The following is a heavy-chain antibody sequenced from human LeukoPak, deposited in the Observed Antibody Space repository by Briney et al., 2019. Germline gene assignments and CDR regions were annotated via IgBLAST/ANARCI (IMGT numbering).Heavy chain of an antibody. CDR2: MNRDGSDK. Sequence: GGSLRLSCAASGFTFSGCWMSWVRQAPGKGLEWVANMNRDGSDKYYVDSVKGRFTISRDNAKNSLYLQMNSLRAEDTAVYYCARGVGKGIDCWGQGTLVTVSS. CDR1: GFTFSGCW. J-gene: IGHJ4*02. V-gene: IGHV3-7*04. D-gene: IGHD1-1*01. CDR3: ARGVGKGIDC.